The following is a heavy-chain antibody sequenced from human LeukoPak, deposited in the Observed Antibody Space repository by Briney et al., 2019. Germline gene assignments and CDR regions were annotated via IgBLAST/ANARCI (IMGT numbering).Heavy chain of an antibody. J-gene: IGHJ3*02. D-gene: IGHD3-3*01. Sequence: SETLSLTCTVSGDSISSYYCNWFRQPAGKGLEYIGRIYSTGSTNYNPSLKSRVTMSVDTSKNHFSLKLSSVTAADTAVYYCATTTSILAFDIWGQGTMVTVSS. CDR2: IYSTGST. CDR1: GDSISSYY. CDR3: ATTTSILAFDI. V-gene: IGHV4-4*07.